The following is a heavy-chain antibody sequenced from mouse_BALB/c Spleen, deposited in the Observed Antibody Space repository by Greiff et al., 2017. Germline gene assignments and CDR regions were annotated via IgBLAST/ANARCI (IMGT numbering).Heavy chain of an antibody. V-gene: IGHV5-6-5*01. CDR3: ARGNGGYAMDY. J-gene: IGHJ4*01. CDR1: GFTFSSYA. CDR2: ISSGGST. Sequence: EVKVVESGGGLVKPGGSLKLSCAASGFTFSSYAMSWVRQTPEKRLEWVASISSGGSTYYPDSVKGRFTISRDNARNILYLQMSSLRSEDTAMYYCARGNGGYAMDYWGQGTSVTVSS.